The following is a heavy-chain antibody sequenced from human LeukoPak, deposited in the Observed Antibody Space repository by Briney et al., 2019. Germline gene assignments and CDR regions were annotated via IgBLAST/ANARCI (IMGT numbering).Heavy chain of an antibody. CDR2: IYHGGTT. Sequence: KTAETLSLTCSVSGSPLSTYTWSWVRQSPGKGLEWIGYIYHGGTTNYSPSLKSRATISAHTARNQFSLRLRSVTAADTAIYYCARDTSVGSGMQYWGQGTLVSVSS. CDR3: ARDTSVGSGMQY. CDR1: GSPLSTYT. D-gene: IGHD3-10*01. V-gene: IGHV4-59*01. J-gene: IGHJ4*02.